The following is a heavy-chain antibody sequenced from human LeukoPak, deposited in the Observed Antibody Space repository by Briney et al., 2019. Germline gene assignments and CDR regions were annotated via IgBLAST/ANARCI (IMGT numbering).Heavy chain of an antibody. D-gene: IGHD3-10*01. Sequence: PVASVKVSCKASGYTFTGYYMHWVRQAPGQGLEWMGWINPNSGGTNYAQKFQGRVTMTRDTSISTAYMELSRLRSDDTALYYCARDRNRSRNKGGGFGELYASDIWGQGTMVTVSS. V-gene: IGHV1-2*02. CDR1: GYTFTGYY. CDR3: ARDRNRSRNKGGGFGELYASDI. CDR2: INPNSGGT. J-gene: IGHJ3*02.